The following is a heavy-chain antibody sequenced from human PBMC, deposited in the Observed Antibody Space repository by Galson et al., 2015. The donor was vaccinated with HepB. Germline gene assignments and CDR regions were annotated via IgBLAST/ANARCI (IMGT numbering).Heavy chain of an antibody. J-gene: IGHJ5*02. CDR1: GFTFSTYA. Sequence: SLRLSCAASGFTFSTYAMTWVRQAPGKGLEWVSTISGNGGSAYYADSVKGRFTISRDSSKNTLYLQMNSLRAEDTAVYYCAKEVRGNPDQWGQGTLVTVSS. V-gene: IGHV3-23*01. D-gene: IGHD1-14*01. CDR3: AKEVRGNPDQ. CDR2: ISGNGGSA.